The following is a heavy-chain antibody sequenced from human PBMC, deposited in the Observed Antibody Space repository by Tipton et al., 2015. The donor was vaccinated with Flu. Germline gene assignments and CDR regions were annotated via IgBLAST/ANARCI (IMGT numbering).Heavy chain of an antibody. CDR1: GGSISASGYF. Sequence: TLSLTCTVSGGSISASGYFWGWIRQPPGKGLEWIGSMYYSGGTHHNPSLKSRVSISGDTSKNQFSLKLSSVTAADTAVYYCATKDWNRSDWRHHWGQGTLVTVSS. D-gene: IGHD1-1*01. J-gene: IGHJ5*02. CDR3: ATKDWNRSDWRHH. CDR2: MYYSGGT. V-gene: IGHV4-39*07.